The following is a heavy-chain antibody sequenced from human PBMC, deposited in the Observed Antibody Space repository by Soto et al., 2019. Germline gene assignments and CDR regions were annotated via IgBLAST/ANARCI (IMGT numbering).Heavy chain of an antibody. J-gene: IGHJ3*02. CDR3: ARQFGVSNLSQYYYDSSPPYDAFDI. CDR2: IYYSGST. Sequence: SETLSLTCTVSGGSISSSSYYWGWIRQPPGKGLEWIGSIYYSGSTYYNPSLKSRVTISVDTSKNQFSLKLSSVTAADTAVYYCARQFGVSNLSQYYYDSSPPYDAFDIWGQGTMVTVSS. V-gene: IGHV4-39*01. CDR1: GGSISSSSYY. D-gene: IGHD3-22*01.